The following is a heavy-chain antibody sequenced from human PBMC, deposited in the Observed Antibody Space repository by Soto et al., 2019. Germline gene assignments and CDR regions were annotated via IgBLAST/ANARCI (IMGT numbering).Heavy chain of an antibody. V-gene: IGHV3-23*01. CDR1: GLSSNNYA. CDR2: IDVLDGA. Sequence: XGALRLSCVVSGLSSNNYAIAWVRHAPGKGLEFVSTIDVLDGAWYSDSVRGRLAISRDVSRNTVYLQMSSLRVEDTAIYFCSDWRAGGPGNLDPWGPGTRVTVSS. D-gene: IGHD2-21*01. J-gene: IGHJ5*02. CDR3: SDWRAGGPGNLDP.